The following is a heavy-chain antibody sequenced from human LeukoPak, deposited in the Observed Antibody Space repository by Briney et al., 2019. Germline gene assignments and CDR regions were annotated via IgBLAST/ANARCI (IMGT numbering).Heavy chain of an antibody. CDR3: AKTNGYYSD. V-gene: IGHV3-23*01. J-gene: IGHJ4*02. D-gene: IGHD3-22*01. Sequence: GGSLRLSCAASGFTFSNYGMNWVRQAPGKGLEWVSGISSSGGTTYYADSVKGRFTISRDNSKNSLSLQVSSLRAEDKAVYYCAKTNGYYSDWGQGTLVTVSS. CDR1: GFTFSNYG. CDR2: ISSSGGTT.